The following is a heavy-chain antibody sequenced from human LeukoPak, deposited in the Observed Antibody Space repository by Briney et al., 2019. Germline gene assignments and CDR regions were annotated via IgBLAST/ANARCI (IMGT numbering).Heavy chain of an antibody. D-gene: IGHD6-19*01. Sequence: ASVKVSCKASGYTFISYDIIWVRQATGRGLEWMGWMNPNSGDTNYAQKFQGRVTLTRNTSTSTAYLELTSLRSEDTAVYSCARAQGRSGSYLLFDHWSQGTLVTVSS. J-gene: IGHJ4*02. CDR1: GYTFISYD. CDR3: ARAQGRSGSYLLFDH. V-gene: IGHV1-8*01. CDR2: MNPNSGDT.